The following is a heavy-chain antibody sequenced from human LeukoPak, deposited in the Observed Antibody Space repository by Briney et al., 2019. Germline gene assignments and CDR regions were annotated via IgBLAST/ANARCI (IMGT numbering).Heavy chain of an antibody. V-gene: IGHV1-46*01. CDR3: ARASHREVVGATTLHAFDY. D-gene: IGHD1-26*01. J-gene: IGHJ4*02. Sequence: GASVKISCKASGYTFTSYYMHWVRQAPGQGLEWMGIINPSGGSTSYAQKFQGRVIMTRDTSTSTVYMELSSLRSEDTAVYYCARASHREVVGATTLHAFDYWGQGTLVTVSS. CDR1: GYTFTSYY. CDR2: INPSGGST.